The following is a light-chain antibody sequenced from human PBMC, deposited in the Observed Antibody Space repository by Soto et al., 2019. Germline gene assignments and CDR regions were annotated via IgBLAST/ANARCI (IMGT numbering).Light chain of an antibody. CDR3: EQYKNWPPLT. CDR1: QSVSYN. J-gene: IGKJ4*01. V-gene: IGKV3-15*01. Sequence: EIVMTQSPATLSVSPGERATLSCRASQSVSYNLAWYQQKPGQGPRLLIYGAFTRTAGITVWFSSSRSGTEFTLTISSLQYEDFGVYYCEQYKNWPPLTFGGGIKVEIK. CDR2: GAF.